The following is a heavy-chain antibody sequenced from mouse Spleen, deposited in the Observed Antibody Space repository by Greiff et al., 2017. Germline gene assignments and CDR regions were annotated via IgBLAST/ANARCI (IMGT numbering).Heavy chain of an antibody. J-gene: IGHJ1*03. D-gene: IGHD2-1*01. CDR1: GYTFTSYW. V-gene: IGHV1-61*01. Sequence: QVQLQQPGAELVRPGSSVKLSCKASGYTFTSYWMDWVKQRPGQGLEWIGNIYPSDSETHYNQKFKDKATLTVDKSSSTAYMQLSSLTSEDSAVYYCARSPIYYGNYVYFDVWGTGTTVTVSS. CDR3: ARSPIYYGNYVYFDV. CDR2: IYPSDSET.